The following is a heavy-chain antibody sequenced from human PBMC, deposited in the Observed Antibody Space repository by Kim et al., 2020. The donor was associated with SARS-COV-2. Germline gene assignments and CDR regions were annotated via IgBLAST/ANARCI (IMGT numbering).Heavy chain of an antibody. CDR3: ARRTGTIFYGYGMDV. Sequence: GESLKISCKGSGYSFTSYWIGWVRQMPGKGLEWMGIIYPGDSDTRYSPSFQGQVTISADKSISTAYLQWSSLKASDTAMYYCARRTGTIFYGYGMDVWGQGTTVTVSS. V-gene: IGHV5-51*01. CDR1: GYSFTSYW. CDR2: IYPGDSDT. D-gene: IGHD3-9*01. J-gene: IGHJ6*02.